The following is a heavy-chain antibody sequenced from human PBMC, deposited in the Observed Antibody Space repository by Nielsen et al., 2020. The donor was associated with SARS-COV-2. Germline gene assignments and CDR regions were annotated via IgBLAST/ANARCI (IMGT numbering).Heavy chain of an antibody. CDR1: GFTFGDYA. Sequence: GESLKISCTASGFTFGDYAMSWVRQAPGKGLEWVGFIRSKAYGGTTEYAASVKGRFTISRDDSKSIAYLQMNSLKTEDTAVYYCTREAPYYFDYWGQGTLVTVSS. CDR2: IRSKAYGGTT. CDR3: TREAPYYFDY. J-gene: IGHJ4*02. V-gene: IGHV3-49*04.